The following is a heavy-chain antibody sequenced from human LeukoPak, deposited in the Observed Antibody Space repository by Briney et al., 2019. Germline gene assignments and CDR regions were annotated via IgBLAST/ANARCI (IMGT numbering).Heavy chain of an antibody. CDR2: INSDGRST. CDR1: GFTFSSYW. CDR3: ARDRWTSSRGYGYSLPDY. J-gene: IGHJ4*02. Sequence: GALRLSCAASGFTFSSYWMHWVRQAPGKGLVWVSRINSDGRSTSYADSVKGRFTISRDNAKNTLYLQMNSLRAEDTAVYYCARDRWTSSRGYGYSLPDYWGQGTLVTVSS. D-gene: IGHD5-18*01. V-gene: IGHV3-74*01.